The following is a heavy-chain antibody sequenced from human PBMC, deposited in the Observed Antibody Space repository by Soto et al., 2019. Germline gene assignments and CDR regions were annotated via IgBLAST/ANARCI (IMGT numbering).Heavy chain of an antibody. Sequence: SETLSLTCSVSGTSVSDYYWSWIRQPAGKGLEHIGRIYTSGSTSYNPSLKSRVTMSMDTSQTQIYLNLTSVTAADTAVYYCARGGIQLSYAFDYWGQGIQVTVSS. CDR1: GTSVSDYY. V-gene: IGHV4-4*07. D-gene: IGHD5-18*01. J-gene: IGHJ4*02. CDR2: IYTSGST. CDR3: ARGGIQLSYAFDY.